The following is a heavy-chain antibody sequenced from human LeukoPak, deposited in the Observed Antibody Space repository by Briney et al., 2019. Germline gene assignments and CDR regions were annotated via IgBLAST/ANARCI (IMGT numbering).Heavy chain of an antibody. Sequence: GGSLRLSCAASGFTFSSYWMTWVRQAPGKGLEWVANIKQDKSQIYYVDSVKGRFTISRDNARNSLYLQMNSLRVEDTAVYYCARDRSYLNDAGLPDYWGQGTLVTVSS. CDR1: GFTFSSYW. D-gene: IGHD1-26*01. CDR2: IKQDKSQI. CDR3: ARDRSYLNDAGLPDY. J-gene: IGHJ4*02. V-gene: IGHV3-7*01.